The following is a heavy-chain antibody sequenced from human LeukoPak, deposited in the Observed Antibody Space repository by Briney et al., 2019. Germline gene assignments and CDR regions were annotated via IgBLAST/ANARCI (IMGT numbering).Heavy chain of an antibody. Sequence: TGGSLRLSCAASRFTFSSYWMHWVRQAPGKGLVWVSRINSDGSSTSYADSVKGRFTISRDNAKNTLYLQMNSLRAEDTAVYYCARVIRGPVLEYMDVWGKGTTVTVSS. J-gene: IGHJ6*03. CDR3: ARVIRGPVLEYMDV. CDR2: INSDGSST. CDR1: RFTFSSYW. D-gene: IGHD3-3*01. V-gene: IGHV3-74*01.